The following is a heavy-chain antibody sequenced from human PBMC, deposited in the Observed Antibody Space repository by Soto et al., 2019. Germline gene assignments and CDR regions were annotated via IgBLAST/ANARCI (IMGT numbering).Heavy chain of an antibody. CDR2: IKQDRCEK. CDR1: GFTFSSYW. V-gene: IGHV3-7*01. J-gene: IGHJ3*02. D-gene: IGHD3-22*01. CDR3: ARYYDGSGNSDAFGI. Sequence: GGSLRLSCAASGFTFSSYWMTWVRQAPGKGLEWVTNIKQDRCEKYYVDSVKGRFTISRDNAENSLSLEMNSLRAEDTAIYYCARYYDGSGNSDAFGIWRQGTMVTVSS.